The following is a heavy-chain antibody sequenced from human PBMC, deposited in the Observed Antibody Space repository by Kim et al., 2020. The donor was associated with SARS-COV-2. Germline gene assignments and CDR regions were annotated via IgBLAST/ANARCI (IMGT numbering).Heavy chain of an antibody. J-gene: IGHJ6*01. Sequence: GSLRLSCAASGFTFSSYAMHWVRQAPGKGLEWVAVISYDGSNKYYADSVKGRFTISRDNSKNTLYLQMNSLRAEDTAVYYCARDRWELLPGGFYYYYGM. V-gene: IGHV3-30-3*01. D-gene: IGHD1-26*01. CDR2: ISYDGSNK. CDR3: ARDRWELLPGGFYYYYGM. CDR1: GFTFSSYA.